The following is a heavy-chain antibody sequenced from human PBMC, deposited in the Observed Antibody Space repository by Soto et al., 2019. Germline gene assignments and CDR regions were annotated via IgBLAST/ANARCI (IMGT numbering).Heavy chain of an antibody. CDR2: MNPINGAT. J-gene: IGHJ6*02. D-gene: IGHD2-15*01. V-gene: IGHV1-8*02. CDR1: GYDFTAYD. CDR3: GRGPSPRAPGGGTPYYYAMDV. Sequence: ASVKVSCKASGYDFTAYDINWVRQASGQGLEWMGWMNPINGATGSARRFQGRVSMTRNTATATAYLELTSLRSDDSAVYFCGRGPSPRAPGGGTPYYYAMDVWGQGTTVTVSS.